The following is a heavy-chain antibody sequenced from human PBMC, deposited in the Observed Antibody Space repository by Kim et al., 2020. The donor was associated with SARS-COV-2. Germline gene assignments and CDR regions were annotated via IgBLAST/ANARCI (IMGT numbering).Heavy chain of an antibody. Sequence: ASVKVSCKASGYTFTSYAMNWVRQAPGQGLEWMGWINTNTGNPTYAQGFTGRFVFSLDTSVSTAYLQISSLKAEDTAVYYCARDPGVSTIFGVVIRNPNYYGMDVWGQGNTVTVSS. D-gene: IGHD3-3*01. CDR3: ARDPGVSTIFGVVIRNPNYYGMDV. CDR1: GYTFTSYA. V-gene: IGHV7-4-1*02. J-gene: IGHJ6*02. CDR2: INTNTGNP.